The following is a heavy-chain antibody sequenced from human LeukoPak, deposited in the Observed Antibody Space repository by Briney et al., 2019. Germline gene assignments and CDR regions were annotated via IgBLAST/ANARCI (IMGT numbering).Heavy chain of an antibody. D-gene: IGHD6-19*01. CDR2: IYHSGST. V-gene: IGHV4-38-2*01. CDR1: GYSISSGYY. Sequence: PSETLSLTCAVSGYSISSGYYWGWIRQPSGKGLEWIGSIYHSGSTYYNPSLKSRVTISVDTSKNQFSLKLSSVTAADTAVYYCARLGSVGYWGQGTLVTVSS. J-gene: IGHJ4*02. CDR3: ARLGSVGY.